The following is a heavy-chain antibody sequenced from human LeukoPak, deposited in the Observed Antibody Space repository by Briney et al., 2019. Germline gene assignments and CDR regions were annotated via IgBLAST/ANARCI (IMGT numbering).Heavy chain of an antibody. CDR3: ARGNIPGSYYYYGMDV. V-gene: IGHV3-21*01. CDR1: GFTFSSYS. Sequence: GGSLRLSCAASGFTFSSYSMNWVRRAPGKGLEWVSSISSSSSYIYYADSVKGRFTISRDNAKNSLYLQMNSLRAEDTAVYYCARGNIPGSYYYYGMDVWGQGTTVTVSS. CDR2: ISSSSSYI. D-gene: IGHD2-2*01. J-gene: IGHJ6*02.